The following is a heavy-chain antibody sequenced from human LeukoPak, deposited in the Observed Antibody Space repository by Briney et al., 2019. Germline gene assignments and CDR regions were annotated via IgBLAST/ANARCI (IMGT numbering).Heavy chain of an antibody. J-gene: IGHJ6*03. D-gene: IGHD7-27*01. V-gene: IGHV5-51*01. CDR2: IYPGDSDT. CDR1: GYSFTSYW. CDR3: ARRGGTGGKEDLYHYYYMDV. Sequence: GESLKISCQGSGYSFTSYWIGWVRQMPGKGLEWMGIIYPGDSDTRYSPSFQGQVTISADKSISTAYLQWSSLKASDTAMYYCARRGGTGGKEDLYHYYYMDVWGKGTTVTVSS.